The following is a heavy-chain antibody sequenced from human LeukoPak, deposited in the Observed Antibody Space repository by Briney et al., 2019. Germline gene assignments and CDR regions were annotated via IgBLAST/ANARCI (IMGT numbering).Heavy chain of an antibody. Sequence: ASVKVSCKASGYTFTTYDIHWVRQATGQGLEWLGWMNPNNGDTAYAQKFQGRVTMTRNTSISTAYMELSSLRSEDTAIYYCARARRPSSYYDSSVNYWGQGTLVTVSS. CDR1: GYTFTTYD. D-gene: IGHD3-22*01. CDR3: ARARRPSSYYDSSVNY. J-gene: IGHJ4*02. V-gene: IGHV1-8*01. CDR2: MNPNNGDT.